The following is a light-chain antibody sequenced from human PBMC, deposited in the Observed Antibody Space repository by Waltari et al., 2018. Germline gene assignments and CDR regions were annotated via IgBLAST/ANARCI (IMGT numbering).Light chain of an antibody. V-gene: IGKV1-39*01. CDR1: QSISSY. J-gene: IGKJ2*01. CDR3: QQYDTYPIYT. CDR2: AAS. Sequence: DIQMTQSPSSLSASVGDRVTITCRASQSISSYLNWYQQKPGKAPKLLIYAASSLQSGVPSRFSGSGSGTDFTLTISSLQPDDFATYYCQQYDTYPIYTFGQGTKLEIK.